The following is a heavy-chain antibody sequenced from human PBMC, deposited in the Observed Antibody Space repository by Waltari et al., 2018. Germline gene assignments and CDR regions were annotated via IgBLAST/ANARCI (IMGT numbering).Heavy chain of an antibody. CDR1: GYTLTELS. V-gene: IGHV1-24*01. CDR2: FDPDEGET. D-gene: IGHD6-19*01. CDR3: ATVEVAGIDY. J-gene: IGHJ4*02. Sequence: QVQLVQSGAEVKKPGASVKVSCKVSGYTLTELSMHWVRQAPGKGLEWMGGFDPDEGETIYAQNFQGRVTMTEDTSTATAYMELSSLRSEDTAVYYCATVEVAGIDYWGQGTLVTVSS.